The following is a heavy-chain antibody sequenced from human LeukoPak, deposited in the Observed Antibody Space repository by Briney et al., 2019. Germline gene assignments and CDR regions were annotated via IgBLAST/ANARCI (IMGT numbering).Heavy chain of an antibody. CDR3: ARGPGELELLAFDI. V-gene: IGHV4-31*03. J-gene: IGHJ3*02. CDR2: IYCSGRT. CDR1: GGSISSGGHY. Sequence: SETLCLTCTVSGGSISSGGHYWSWIRQHPGKGLEWIGYIYCSGRTHYNPSLKSRVTISVDTSKNQFSLKLSSVTAADTAVYYCARGPGELELLAFDIWGQGTMVAVSS. D-gene: IGHD1-7*01.